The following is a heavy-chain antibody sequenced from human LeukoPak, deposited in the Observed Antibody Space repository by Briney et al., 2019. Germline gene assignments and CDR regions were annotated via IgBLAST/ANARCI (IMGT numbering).Heavy chain of an antibody. Sequence: TSETLSLTCAVYGGSFSGYYWSWIRQPPGKGLEWIGEINHSGNTNYNPSLKSRVTMSVDTSKNQFSLRLSSVTAADTAIYYCARGISGSGSYGHFDYWGQGILVTVSS. V-gene: IGHV4-34*01. CDR1: GGSFSGYY. D-gene: IGHD1-26*01. CDR3: ARGISGSGSYGHFDY. J-gene: IGHJ4*02. CDR2: INHSGNT.